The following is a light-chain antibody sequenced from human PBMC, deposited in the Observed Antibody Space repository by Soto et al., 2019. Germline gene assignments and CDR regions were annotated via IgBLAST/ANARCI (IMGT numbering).Light chain of an antibody. J-gene: IGKJ1*01. CDR1: QSIGSY. CDR2: AAS. CDR3: QQSYRFPKT. Sequence: DIQMTQSPSSLSASVGDRVTITCRASQSIGSYLNWYRQKPGKAPELLIYAASTLETGVPLRFSGSGSGTEFTLTIISLQPEDFATYYCQQSYRFPKTFGRGTKVDIK. V-gene: IGKV1-39*01.